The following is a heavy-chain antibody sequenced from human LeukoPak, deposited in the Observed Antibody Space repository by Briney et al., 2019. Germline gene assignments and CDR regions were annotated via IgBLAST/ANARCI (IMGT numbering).Heavy chain of an antibody. Sequence: PGGSLRLSCEASGFTLSSHWMSWVRQAPGKGLEWVAHINQDESEKSYVDSAKGRFTISRDNGKNSLYLQMSSLRVEDTGVYHCARGRYGLDVWGQGTTVTVSS. CDR1: GFTLSSHW. CDR3: ARGRYGLDV. V-gene: IGHV3-7*03. CDR2: INQDESEK. J-gene: IGHJ6*02.